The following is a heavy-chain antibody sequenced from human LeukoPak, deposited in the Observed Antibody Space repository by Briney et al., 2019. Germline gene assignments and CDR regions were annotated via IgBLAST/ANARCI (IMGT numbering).Heavy chain of an antibody. CDR1: GFTFSSYG. V-gene: IGHV3-30*18. J-gene: IGHJ6*02. CDR3: AKDRAARPGYYYYGMDV. D-gene: IGHD6-6*01. CDR2: ISYDGSNK. Sequence: RGSLRHSCAASGFTFSSYGMHWVRQAPGKGLEWVAVISYDGSNKYYADSVKGRFTISRDNSKNTLYLQMNSLRAEDTAVYYCAKDRAARPGYYYYGMDVWGQGTTVTVSS.